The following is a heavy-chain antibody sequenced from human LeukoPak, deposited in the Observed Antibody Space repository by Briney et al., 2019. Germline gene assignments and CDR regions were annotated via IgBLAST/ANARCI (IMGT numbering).Heavy chain of an antibody. V-gene: IGHV1-2*02. CDR1: GYTFTDYY. CDR3: ARGRGARYYDSSGLYYFDY. J-gene: IGHJ4*02. CDR2: INPNSGGT. D-gene: IGHD3-22*01. Sequence: ASVEVSCKASGYTFTDYYIHWVRQAPGQGLEWMGWINPNSGGTKYAQQFQGRVTMTRDTSISTPYMELSRLTSDDTAVYYCARGRGARYYDSSGLYYFDYWGQGTLVTVSS.